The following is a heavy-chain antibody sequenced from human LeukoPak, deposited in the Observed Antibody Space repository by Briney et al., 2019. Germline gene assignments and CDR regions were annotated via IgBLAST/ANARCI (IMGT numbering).Heavy chain of an antibody. V-gene: IGHV3-30-3*01. Sequence: GRSLRLSCAASGFTFSSYAMHWVRQAPGKGLEWVAVISYDGSNKYYADSVKGRFTISRDNSKNTLYLQMNSLRAEDTAVYYCARGGDYYDSCGYFYWGQGTLVTVSS. D-gene: IGHD3-22*01. CDR3: ARGGDYYDSCGYFY. J-gene: IGHJ4*02. CDR2: ISYDGSNK. CDR1: GFTFSSYA.